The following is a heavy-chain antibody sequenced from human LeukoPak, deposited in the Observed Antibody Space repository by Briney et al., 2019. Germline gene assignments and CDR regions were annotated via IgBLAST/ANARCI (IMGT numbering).Heavy chain of an antibody. V-gene: IGHV4-38-2*02. D-gene: IGHD2-15*01. J-gene: IGHJ6*02. CDR3: CAYCSGGSCQSWGYYYGMDV. Sequence: SETLSLTCTVSGYSISSGYYWGWIRQPPGKGLEWIGSIYQSGRTYYNPSLKSRVTISVDTSKNQFSLKLSSVTAADTAVYYCCAYCSGGSCQSWGYYYGMDVWGQGTTVTVSS. CDR1: GYSISSGYY. CDR2: IYQSGRT.